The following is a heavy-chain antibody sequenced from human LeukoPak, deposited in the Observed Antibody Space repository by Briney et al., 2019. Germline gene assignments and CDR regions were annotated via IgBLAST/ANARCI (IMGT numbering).Heavy chain of an antibody. CDR1: GFTFSSYD. Sequence: GGSLRPSCAASGFTFSSYDMHWVRQATGKGLEWVSAIGTAGDPYYPGSVKGRFTISRENAKNSLYLQMISLSAGDTAVYYCARGLRYCSGGSCYNSDAFDIWGQGTMVTVSS. J-gene: IGHJ3*02. CDR3: ARGLRYCSGGSCYNSDAFDI. V-gene: IGHV3-13*05. D-gene: IGHD2-15*01. CDR2: IGTAGDP.